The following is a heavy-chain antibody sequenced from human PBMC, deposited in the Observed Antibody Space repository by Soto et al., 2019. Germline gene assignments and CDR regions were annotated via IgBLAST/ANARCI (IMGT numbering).Heavy chain of an antibody. CDR2: IYYSGST. V-gene: IGHV4-59*08. Sequence: PSETLSLTCTVSGGSISSYYWSWIRQPPGKGLEWIGYIYYSGSTNYNPSLKSRVTISVDTSKNQFSLKLSSVTAADTAVYYCARLVSSNLFDYWGQGTLVTVS. J-gene: IGHJ4*02. CDR1: GGSISSYY. CDR3: ARLVSSNLFDY. D-gene: IGHD6-13*01.